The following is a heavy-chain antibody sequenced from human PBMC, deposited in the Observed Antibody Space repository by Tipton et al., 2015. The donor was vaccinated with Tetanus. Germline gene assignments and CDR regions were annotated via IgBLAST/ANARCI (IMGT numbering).Heavy chain of an antibody. CDR2: IYHSGST. Sequence: TLSLTCAVSGGSISSSNWRSWVRQPPGKGLEWIGEIYHSGSTNYNPSLKSRVTISVDTSKNQFSLKLSSVTAADTAVYYCARKTQYYYYGSGTFDYWGQGTLVTVSS. J-gene: IGHJ4*02. D-gene: IGHD3-10*01. V-gene: IGHV4-4*02. CDR3: ARKTQYYYYGSGTFDY. CDR1: GGSISSSNW.